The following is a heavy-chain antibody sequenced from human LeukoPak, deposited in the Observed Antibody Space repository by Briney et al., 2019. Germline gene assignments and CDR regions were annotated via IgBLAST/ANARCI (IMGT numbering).Heavy chain of an antibody. D-gene: IGHD3-3*01. J-gene: IGHJ5*02. Sequence: GGSLRLSCAASGFTFSNYAMTWVRQAPGKGLEWVSAISGSGGSTYYADSVKGRFTISRDNSKNTLYLQMNSLRAEDTAVYYCAKDYDFWSGYPFDPWGQGTLVTVSS. CDR2: ISGSGGST. V-gene: IGHV3-23*01. CDR1: GFTFSNYA. CDR3: AKDYDFWSGYPFDP.